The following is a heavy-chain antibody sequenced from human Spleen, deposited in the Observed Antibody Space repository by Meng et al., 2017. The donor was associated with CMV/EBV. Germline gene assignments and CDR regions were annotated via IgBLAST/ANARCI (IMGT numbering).Heavy chain of an antibody. CDR2: ISSGSATI. D-gene: IGHD2-2*02. CDR3: VRDQYCRSASCYKHNDYYALDV. V-gene: IGHV3-48*04. J-gene: IGHJ6*02. CDR1: GFPFSNHW. Sequence: LTCAASGFPFSNHWMHWVRQAPGTGLEWDSFISSGSATIYYVDSVKGQFTISRDDAKKSLYLQMNSQGADDKAVYYCVRDQYCRSASCYKHNDYYALDVWGQGTTVTVSS.